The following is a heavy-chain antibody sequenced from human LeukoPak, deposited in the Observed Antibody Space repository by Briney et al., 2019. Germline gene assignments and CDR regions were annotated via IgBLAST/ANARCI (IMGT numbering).Heavy chain of an antibody. CDR1: GFIFTGYF. J-gene: IGHJ4*02. D-gene: IGHD3-3*01. CDR3: ATDRGWRTSGYYLYYFEY. V-gene: IGHV3-7*01. CDR2: IKHDGSEK. Sequence: GRSLRLSCAASGFIFTGYFMSWVRQAPGKGLEWVASIKHDGSEKYYVDSVRGRFTISRDNTKNLLYLQMSSLRAEDTAVYYCATDRGWRTSGYYLYYFEYWGQGTLVTFSS.